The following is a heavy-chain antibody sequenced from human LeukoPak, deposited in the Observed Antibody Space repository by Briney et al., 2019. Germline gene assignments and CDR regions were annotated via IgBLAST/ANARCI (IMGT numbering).Heavy chain of an antibody. CDR2: ISYDGSNK. Sequence: GRSLRLSCAASGFTFSSYGMHWVRQAPGKGLEWVAVISYDGSNKYYADSVKGRFTISRDNSKNTLYLQMNSLRAEDTAVYYCAKDRRWEVFDYWDQGTLVTVSS. CDR3: AKDRRWEVFDY. D-gene: IGHD1-26*01. CDR1: GFTFSSYG. V-gene: IGHV3-30*18. J-gene: IGHJ4*02.